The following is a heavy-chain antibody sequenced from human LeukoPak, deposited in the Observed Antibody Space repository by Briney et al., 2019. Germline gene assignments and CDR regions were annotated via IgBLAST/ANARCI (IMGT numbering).Heavy chain of an antibody. CDR1: GYTFTGCY. Sequence: ASVKVSCKASGYTFTGCYMHWVRQAPGQGLEWMGWINPNSGGTNYAQKFQGRVTMTRDTSISTAYMELSRLRSDDTAVYYCARSFIAARNAFDIWGQGTMVTVSS. CDR3: ARSFIAARNAFDI. D-gene: IGHD6-13*01. CDR2: INPNSGGT. V-gene: IGHV1-2*02. J-gene: IGHJ3*02.